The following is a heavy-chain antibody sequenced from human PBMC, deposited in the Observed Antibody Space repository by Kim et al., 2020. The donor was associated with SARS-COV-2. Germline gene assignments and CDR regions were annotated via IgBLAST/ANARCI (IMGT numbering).Heavy chain of an antibody. D-gene: IGHD3-10*01. CDR3: ARLDLGSGTWGY. J-gene: IGHJ4*02. Sequence: YYNPSLKSRVTISVDTSKNQFSLKLSSVTAADTAVYYCARLDLGSGTWGYWGQGTLVTVSS. V-gene: IGHV4-39*01.